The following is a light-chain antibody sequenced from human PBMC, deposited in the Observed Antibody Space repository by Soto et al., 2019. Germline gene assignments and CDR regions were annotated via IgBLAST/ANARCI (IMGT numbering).Light chain of an antibody. V-gene: IGKV1-27*01. CDR3: QNYNSAPLT. CDR1: QGISDS. CDR2: AAS. Sequence: DIQMTQSPSSLSASVGDRVSITGRASQGISDSLAWFQHKPGKPPKLLMYAASTLQSGVPSRFSGSGSGTDFILTISSLQPEDVATYYCQNYNSAPLTFGGGTRVEIK. J-gene: IGKJ4*01.